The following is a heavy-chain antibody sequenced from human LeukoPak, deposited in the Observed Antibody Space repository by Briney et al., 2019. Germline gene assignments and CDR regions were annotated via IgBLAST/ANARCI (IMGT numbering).Heavy chain of an antibody. J-gene: IGHJ4*02. Sequence: GGSLRLSCAASGFTFSEYYMSWISQAPGKGLECLSFISSSGTNIYHADSVKGRFTISRDNAKNSLYLQMNSLRAEDTAIYYCAKVGWGFDYWGQGALVTVSS. CDR2: ISSSGTNI. V-gene: IGHV3-11*01. D-gene: IGHD7-27*01. CDR3: AKVGWGFDY. CDR1: GFTFSEYY.